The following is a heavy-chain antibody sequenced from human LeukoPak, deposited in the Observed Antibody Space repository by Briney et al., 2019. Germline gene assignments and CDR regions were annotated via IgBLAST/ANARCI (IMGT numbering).Heavy chain of an antibody. V-gene: IGHV3-9*01. CDR2: ISWNSGSI. Sequence: GGSLRLSCAASGFTFDDYAMHWVRQAPGKGLEWVSGISWNSGSIGYADSVKGRFTISRDNAKNSLYLQMNSLRAEDTAVYYCAAYYYGSFPPTNFDYWGQGTLVTVSS. CDR1: GFTFDDYA. D-gene: IGHD3-10*01. J-gene: IGHJ4*02. CDR3: AAYYYGSFPPTNFDY.